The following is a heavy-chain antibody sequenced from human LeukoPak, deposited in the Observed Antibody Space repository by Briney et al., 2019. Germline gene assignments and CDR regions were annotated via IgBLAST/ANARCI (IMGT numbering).Heavy chain of an antibody. Sequence: SETLSLTCSVSGYSISSGYYWGWIRQPPGKGLEWIGIIYQSGSTYYKPALKRRVTISGDTSKNQFSLKLSSVTAADTAVYYCARTQCMRRYYYEGDWFDPWGQGTLVTVSS. D-gene: IGHD3-22*01. J-gene: IGHJ5*02. CDR2: IYQSGST. CDR1: GYSISSGYY. V-gene: IGHV4-38-2*02. CDR3: ARTQCMRRYYYEGDWFDP.